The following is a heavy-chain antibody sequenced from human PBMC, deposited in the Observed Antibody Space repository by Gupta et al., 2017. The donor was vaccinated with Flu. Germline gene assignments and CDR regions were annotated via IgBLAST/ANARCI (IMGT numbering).Heavy chain of an antibody. CDR3: ARHCSAVDCYTEELDP. CDR2: IYWDDDK. V-gene: IGHV2-5*02. J-gene: IGHJ5*02. D-gene: IGHD2-21*02. Sequence: AWVRQPPGKALEWLALIYWDDDKRYSPSLKTRLTVSKDTTKNQVVLTVTNVDPVDTGTYFCARHCSAVDCYTEELDPLGQGILVTVS.